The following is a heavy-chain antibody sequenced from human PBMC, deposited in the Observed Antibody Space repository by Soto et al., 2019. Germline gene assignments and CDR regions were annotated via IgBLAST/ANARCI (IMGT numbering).Heavy chain of an antibody. J-gene: IGHJ4*02. CDR2: IYSGGST. CDR1: GFTVSSNY. V-gene: IGHV3-66*01. D-gene: IGHD4-17*01. CDR3: ARGGSYGGNSEGEIDY. Sequence: EVQLVESGGGLVQPGGSLRLSCAASGFTVSSNYMSWVRQAPGKGLEWVSVIYSGGSTYYADSVKGRFTISRDNSENTLYLQMNSLRAEDTAVYYCARGGSYGGNSEGEIDYWGQGTLVTVSS.